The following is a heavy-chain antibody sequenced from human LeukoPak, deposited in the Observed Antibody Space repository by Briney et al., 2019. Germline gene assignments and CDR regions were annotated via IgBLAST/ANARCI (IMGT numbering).Heavy chain of an antibody. D-gene: IGHD3-22*01. Sequence: PSETLSLTCAVSGGSISSGGYSWSWIRQPPGKGLEWIGYIYHSGSTYYNPSLKSRVTISVDTSKNQFSLKLSSVTAADTAVYYCARQEYYYDSSGYHTYNWFDPWGQGTLVTVSS. CDR2: IYHSGST. CDR1: GGSISSGGYS. J-gene: IGHJ5*02. V-gene: IGHV4-30-2*01. CDR3: ARQEYYYDSSGYHTYNWFDP.